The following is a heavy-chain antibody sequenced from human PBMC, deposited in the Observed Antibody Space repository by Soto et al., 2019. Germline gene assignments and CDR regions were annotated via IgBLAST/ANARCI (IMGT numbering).Heavy chain of an antibody. Sequence: GGSLRLSCAASGFTFSSYSMNWVRQAPGKGLEWVSSISSSSSYIYYADSVKGRFTISRDNAKNSLYLQMNSLRAEDTAVYYCARAPYYYDSRGYWAYWGQGTLVPVSS. D-gene: IGHD3-22*01. CDR1: GFTFSSYS. CDR3: ARAPYYYDSRGYWAY. J-gene: IGHJ4*02. V-gene: IGHV3-21*01. CDR2: ISSSSSYI.